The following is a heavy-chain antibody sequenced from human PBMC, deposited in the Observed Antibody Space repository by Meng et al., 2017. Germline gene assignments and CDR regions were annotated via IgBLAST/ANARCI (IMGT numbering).Heavy chain of an antibody. CDR2: IIPIFGTA. D-gene: IGHD3-22*01. Sequence: QVQLVQSGAEVKKPGSSVKVSCKASGGTFSSYAISWVRQAPGQGIEWMGGIIPIFGTANYGQKFQGRVTITADKSTSTAYMELSSLRSEDTAVYYCASTYYYDSSGYGGFGYWGQGTLVTVSS. V-gene: IGHV1-69*06. J-gene: IGHJ4*02. CDR1: GGTFSSYA. CDR3: ASTYYYDSSGYGGFGY.